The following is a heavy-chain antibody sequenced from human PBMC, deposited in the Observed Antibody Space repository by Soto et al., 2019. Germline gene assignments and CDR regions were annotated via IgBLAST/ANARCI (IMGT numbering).Heavy chain of an antibody. CDR2: INHSGST. J-gene: IGHJ4*02. Sequence: QVQLQQWGAGLLKPSETLSLTCAVYGGSFSGYYWSWIRQPPGKGLEWIGEINHSGSTNYNPSLKCRVTISVDTSKNQFSLKLSSVTAADTAVYYCARLPNCYDSSGTGGYWGQGTLVTVSS. CDR3: ARLPNCYDSSGTGGY. D-gene: IGHD3-22*01. CDR1: GGSFSGYY. V-gene: IGHV4-34*01.